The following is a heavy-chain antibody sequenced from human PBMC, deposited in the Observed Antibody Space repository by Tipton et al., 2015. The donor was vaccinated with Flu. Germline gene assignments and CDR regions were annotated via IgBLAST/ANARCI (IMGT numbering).Heavy chain of an antibody. CDR3: ARDHPPSITVLGEITDYFGMAV. D-gene: IGHD3-3*01. CDR1: GFTFSDDY. J-gene: IGHJ6*02. V-gene: IGHV3-11*01. CDR2: ISSSGSTI. Sequence: SLRLSCAASGFTFSDDYMSWIRQAPGKGLEWVSHISSSGSTINYADSVKGRFTISRDNAKNSLYLQMNSLRAEDTAVYYCARDHPPSITVLGEITDYFGMAVWGQGTTVTVSS.